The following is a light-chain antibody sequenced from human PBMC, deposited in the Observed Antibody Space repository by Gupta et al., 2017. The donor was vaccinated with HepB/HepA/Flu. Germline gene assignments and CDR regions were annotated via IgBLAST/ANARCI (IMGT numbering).Light chain of an antibody. CDR3: QHRSAWRT. CDR2: DAS. V-gene: IGKV3-11*01. Sequence: EIALTQSPSTLSLSPGERATLSCRDSQSVSSYLALYQQKPGQAPRLLIYDASNIAQSITDRFRGRGAVTDFTLTSSIRENEACAAYYGQHRSAWRTFGEGTKVEIK. CDR1: QSVSSY. J-gene: IGKJ4*02.